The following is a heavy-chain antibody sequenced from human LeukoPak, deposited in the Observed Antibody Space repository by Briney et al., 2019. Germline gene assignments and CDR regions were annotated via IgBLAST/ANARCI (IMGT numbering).Heavy chain of an antibody. CDR3: ARTRITIFGVVIPDAFDI. CDR2: IYYSGST. V-gene: IGHV4-59*01. CDR1: GGSISSYY. J-gene: IGHJ3*02. Sequence: SETLSLTCTVSGGSISSYYWSWIRQPPGKGLEWVGYIYYSGSTNYNPSLKSRVTISVDTSKNQFSLKLSSVTAADTAVYYCARTRITIFGVVIPDAFDIWGQGTMVTVSS. D-gene: IGHD3-3*01.